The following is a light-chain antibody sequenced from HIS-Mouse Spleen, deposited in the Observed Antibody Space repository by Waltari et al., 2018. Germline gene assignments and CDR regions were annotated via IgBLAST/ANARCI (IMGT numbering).Light chain of an antibody. V-gene: IGKV1-39*01. J-gene: IGKJ2*01. Sequence: DIQMTQSPSSLSASVGDRVTITCRASQIISSYLNWYQQKPGKAPKLLIYGASSLQRGVPSRFSGSGSGTDFTLTISSLQPEDFATYYCQQSYSTPRTFGQGTKLEIK. CDR1: QIISSY. CDR2: GAS. CDR3: QQSYSTPRT.